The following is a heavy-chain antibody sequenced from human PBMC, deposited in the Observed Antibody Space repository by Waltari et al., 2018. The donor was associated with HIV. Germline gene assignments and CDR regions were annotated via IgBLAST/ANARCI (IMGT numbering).Heavy chain of an antibody. Sequence: QVQLQESGPGLVKPSETLSLMCTVSGGSIGTNFWSWIRQPPGKGLEWIGYVFYSRTTNYNPSLKSRVTISVDTSKNQFSLNLRSVTAADTAVYYCASSRAAAGLDSWGQGTQVTVSS. CDR1: GGSIGTNF. D-gene: IGHD6-13*01. CDR2: VFYSRTT. CDR3: ASSRAAAGLDS. J-gene: IGHJ4*02. V-gene: IGHV4-59*01.